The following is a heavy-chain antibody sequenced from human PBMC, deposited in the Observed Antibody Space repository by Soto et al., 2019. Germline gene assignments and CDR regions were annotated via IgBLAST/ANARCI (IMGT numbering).Heavy chain of an antibody. CDR1: GYTFTSYG. D-gene: IGHD3-10*01. J-gene: IGHJ4*02. CDR3: ARDLTSEWFGELIFDY. V-gene: IGHV1-18*01. Sequence: QVQLVQSGAEVKKPGASGKVSCKASGYTFTSYGIIWVRQAPGQGLEWMGWISAYNGNTNYAQKLQGRVTMTTDTSTSTAYMELRRLRSDDTAVYYCARDLTSEWFGELIFDYWGQGTLVPVSS. CDR2: ISAYNGNT.